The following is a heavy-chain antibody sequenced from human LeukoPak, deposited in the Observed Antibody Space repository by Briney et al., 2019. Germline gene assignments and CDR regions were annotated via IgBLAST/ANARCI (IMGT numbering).Heavy chain of an antibody. CDR3: VRGGIQVSGIDEIDY. CDR2: VGISGDT. Sequence: GGSLRLSCAASGFTFRSYDMHWVRQVTGKGLGWVSAVGISGDTYYAGSVEGRFTISRENAKNSLYLQMNSLTAGVTAVYYCVRGGIQVSGIDEIDYWGQGTLVTVSS. J-gene: IGHJ4*02. V-gene: IGHV3-13*01. D-gene: IGHD6-19*01. CDR1: GFTFRSYD.